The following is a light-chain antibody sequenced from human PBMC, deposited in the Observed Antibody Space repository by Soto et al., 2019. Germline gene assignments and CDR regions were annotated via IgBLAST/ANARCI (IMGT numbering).Light chain of an antibody. CDR3: GTWDSSLSAAV. J-gene: IGLJ7*01. CDR2: DNN. Sequence: QSVLTQPPSVSAAPGQKVTISCSGSSSNIGNNYVSWYQQLPGTAPKLLIYDNNKRPSGIPDRFSGSQSGTSATLGITGLQTGDEADYYCGTWDSSLSAAVFGGGTQLTVL. CDR1: SSNIGNNY. V-gene: IGLV1-51*01.